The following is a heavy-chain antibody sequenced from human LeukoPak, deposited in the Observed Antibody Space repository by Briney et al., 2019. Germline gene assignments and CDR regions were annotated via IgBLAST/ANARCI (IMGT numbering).Heavy chain of an antibody. CDR2: IKQDGSEK. CDR1: GFTFGDYG. D-gene: IGHD3-9*01. Sequence: GGSLRPSCTTSGFTFGDYGMSWFRQAPGKGLEWVANIKQDGSEKYYVDSVKGRFTISRDNAKNSLYLQMNSLRAEDTAVYYCARENDILTGGWFDPWGQGTLVTVSS. J-gene: IGHJ5*02. V-gene: IGHV3-7*01. CDR3: ARENDILTGGWFDP.